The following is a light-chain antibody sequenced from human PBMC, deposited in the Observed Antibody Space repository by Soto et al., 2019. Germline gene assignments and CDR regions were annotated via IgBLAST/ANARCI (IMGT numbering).Light chain of an antibody. V-gene: IGKV1-5*01. CDR2: DAS. J-gene: IGKJ1*01. CDR3: QQYNSYRA. Sequence: DIPMPQSPSTLSASVGDRVTITCRASQSISGWLAWYQQKAGKAPKLLIYDASSLESGVPSRFSGSGSGTEFTLTISSLQPDDSATYYCQQYNSYRAFGQGTKVAIK. CDR1: QSISGW.